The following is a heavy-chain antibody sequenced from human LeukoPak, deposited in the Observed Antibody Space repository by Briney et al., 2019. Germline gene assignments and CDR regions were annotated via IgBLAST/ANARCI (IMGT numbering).Heavy chain of an antibody. Sequence: PGGSLRLSCAASGFTFSSYSMNWVRQAPGKGLEWVSSISSSSYIYYADSVKGRFTISRDNAKNSLYLQMNSLRAEDTAVYYCARDQDPLWFGELSPTIDYGMDVWGKGTTVTVSS. D-gene: IGHD3-10*01. CDR3: ARDQDPLWFGELSPTIDYGMDV. V-gene: IGHV3-21*01. CDR1: GFTFSSYS. CDR2: ISSSSYI. J-gene: IGHJ6*04.